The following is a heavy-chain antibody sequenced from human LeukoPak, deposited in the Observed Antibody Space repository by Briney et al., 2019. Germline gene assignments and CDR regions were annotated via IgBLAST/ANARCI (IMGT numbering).Heavy chain of an antibody. CDR3: AGTSYGSGSFDY. D-gene: IGHD3-10*01. Sequence: SETLSLTCTVSGGSISSGGYYWSWIPQHPGKCLEWIGYIYYSASTYYNPSLKSRVTISVDTSKIQFSLKLSSVTAADTAVYYCAGTSYGSGSFDYWGQGTLVTVSS. V-gene: IGHV4-31*03. CDR1: GGSISSGGYY. J-gene: IGHJ4*02. CDR2: IYYSAST.